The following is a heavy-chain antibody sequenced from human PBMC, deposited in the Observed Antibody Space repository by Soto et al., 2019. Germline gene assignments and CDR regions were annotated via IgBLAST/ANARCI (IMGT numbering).Heavy chain of an antibody. CDR2: IYYSGST. CDR3: ARDKEDYYYYYAMDV. J-gene: IGHJ6*02. V-gene: IGHV4-59*01. CDR1: GGSISSYY. Sequence: SETLSLTCTVSGGSISSYYWSWIRQPPGKGLEWIGYIYYSGSTSYNPSLKSRVTISVDTSKNQFSLKLSSVTAADTAVYYCARDKEDYYYYYAMDVWGQGTTVTVSS.